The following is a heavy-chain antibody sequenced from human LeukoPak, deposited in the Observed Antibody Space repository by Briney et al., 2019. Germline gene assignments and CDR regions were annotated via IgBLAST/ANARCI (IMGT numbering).Heavy chain of an antibody. D-gene: IGHD3-9*01. J-gene: IGHJ4*02. CDR1: GFTFSSYA. CDR2: ISGSDST. V-gene: IGHV3-23*01. Sequence: PGGSLRLSCAASGFTFSSYAMSWVRQAPGKGLEWVSAISGSDSTYYADSVKGRFTISRDNSKNTLYLQMNSRRAEDTAIYYCAKGVRFLDWWILDYWGQGSLVTVSS. CDR3: AKGVRFLDWWILDY.